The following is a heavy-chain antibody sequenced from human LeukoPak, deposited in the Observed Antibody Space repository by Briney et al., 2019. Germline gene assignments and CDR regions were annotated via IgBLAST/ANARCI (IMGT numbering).Heavy chain of an antibody. Sequence: GGSLRLSCAASGFTFSTYAMSWVRQAPGHGLEWFSAISGSGGSTYYADSGNGRFTISRDNSKNTMYLQMTSLRAEYTAVYFCAKDPYYSDYTLDYWGQGTLVTVSS. V-gene: IGHV3-23*01. J-gene: IGHJ4*02. D-gene: IGHD4-11*01. CDR2: ISGSGGST. CDR3: AKDPYYSDYTLDY. CDR1: GFTFSTYA.